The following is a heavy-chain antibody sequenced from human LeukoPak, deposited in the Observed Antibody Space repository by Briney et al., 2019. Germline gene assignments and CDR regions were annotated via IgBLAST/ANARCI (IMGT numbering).Heavy chain of an antibody. CDR1: GYTFTGYY. J-gene: IGHJ4*02. D-gene: IGHD6-19*01. V-gene: IGHV1-3*03. CDR3: ARAVKYRSGPLTDLLPYSFDS. CDR2: INAGNGNT. Sequence: ASVKVSCKASGYTFTGYYMHWARQAPGQGLEWMGWINAGNGNTKYSQEFQGRVTISRDTSASTAYMELSSLRSEDMAVYYCARAVKYRSGPLTDLLPYSFDSWGQGTLVTVSS.